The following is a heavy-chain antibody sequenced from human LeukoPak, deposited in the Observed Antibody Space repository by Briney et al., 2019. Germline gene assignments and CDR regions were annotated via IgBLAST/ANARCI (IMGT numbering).Heavy chain of an antibody. V-gene: IGHV3-23*01. CDR2: MMDGSSST. J-gene: IGHJ4*02. CDR3: AKDRVGAILGDMDC. Sequence: GGSLRLSCGASGFTLSSYAMSWVRQAPGKGLEWVSAMMDGSSSTYYACSVDGRFTISIENSKNTLYVQMNSLRAEGMAVYYCAKDRVGAILGDMDCWGGASLV. D-gene: IGHD1-26*01. CDR1: GFTLSSYA.